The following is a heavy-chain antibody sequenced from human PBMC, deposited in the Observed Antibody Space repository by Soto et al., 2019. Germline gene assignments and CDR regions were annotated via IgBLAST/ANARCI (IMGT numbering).Heavy chain of an antibody. Sequence: KPSESLSLTCAVYGGSFCGYYWSWIRQPPGKGLEWIGEINHSGSTNYNPSLKSRVTISVDTSKNQFSLKLSSVTAADTAVYYCARTSFATKERHFYGSGSYGDYYYGMDVWGQGTTVTVSS. CDR3: ARTSFATKERHFYGSGSYGDYYYGMDV. CDR2: INHSGST. D-gene: IGHD3-10*01. J-gene: IGHJ6*02. CDR1: GGSFCGYY. V-gene: IGHV4-34*01.